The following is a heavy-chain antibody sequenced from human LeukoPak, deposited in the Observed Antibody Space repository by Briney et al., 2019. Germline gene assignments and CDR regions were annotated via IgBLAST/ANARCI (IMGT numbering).Heavy chain of an antibody. D-gene: IGHD3-22*01. Sequence: PSETLSLTCTVSGGSISSGGYYWSWIRQPPGKGLEWIGYIYHSGSTYYNPSLKSRVTISVDTSKNQFSLKLSSVTAADTAVYYCARGDSSGYPLEDYWGQGTLVTVSS. V-gene: IGHV4-30-2*05. CDR3: ARGDSSGYPLEDY. CDR1: GGSISSGGYY. CDR2: IYHSGST. J-gene: IGHJ4*02.